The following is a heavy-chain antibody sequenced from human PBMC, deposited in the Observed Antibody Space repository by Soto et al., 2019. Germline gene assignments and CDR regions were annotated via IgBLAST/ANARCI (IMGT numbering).Heavy chain of an antibody. D-gene: IGHD2-2*01. J-gene: IGHJ4*02. CDR1: GGSFSSGGYS. CDR3: ATVPDY. CDR2: MYHSGST. V-gene: IGHV4-30-2*01. Sequence: QLQLQESGSGLVKPSQTLSLTCAVSGGSFSSGGYSWSWIRQPPGKGLEWIGYMYHSGSTYYNPSIKSRVTISIDRSKNQFSLKPSSVTAADTAVYYCATVPDYWGQGILVTVSS.